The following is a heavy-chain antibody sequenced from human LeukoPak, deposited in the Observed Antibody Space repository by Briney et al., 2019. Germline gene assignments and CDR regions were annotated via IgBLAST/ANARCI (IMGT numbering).Heavy chain of an antibody. V-gene: IGHV3-21*01. CDR1: EFTFSKYS. CDR2: ISSSSSNI. D-gene: IGHD2-21*02. J-gene: IGHJ6*02. CDR3: ARDLLAVTPKYYGMDV. Sequence: PGGSLRLSCADSEFTFSKYSMNWVRQAPGEGLEWISSISSSSSNIYYADSVKGRFTISRDNAKNSLYLQMNSLRVEDTAVYYCARDLLAVTPKYYGMDVWGQGTTVTVSS.